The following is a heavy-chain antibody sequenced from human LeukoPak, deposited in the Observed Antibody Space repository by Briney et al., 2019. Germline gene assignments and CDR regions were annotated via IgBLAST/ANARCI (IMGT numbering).Heavy chain of an antibody. CDR3: ARAREQLVGNGD. Sequence: ASVKVSCKASGYTFTRYGSSWVRQAPGQGLEWMGGISAYSGNTNYAQKLQGRVTMTTDTYTSTADMELRSLTAGDTAVYCCARAREQLVGNGDWGQGTLVTVSS. CDR1: GYTFTRYG. CDR2: ISAYSGNT. V-gene: IGHV1-18*01. D-gene: IGHD6-6*01. J-gene: IGHJ4*02.